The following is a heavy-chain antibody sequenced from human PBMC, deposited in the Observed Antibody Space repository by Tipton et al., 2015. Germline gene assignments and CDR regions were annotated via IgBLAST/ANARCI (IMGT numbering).Heavy chain of an antibody. J-gene: IGHJ4*02. CDR3: ACQDYDSLTRDYQTVDY. Sequence: TLSLTCAISGYSISSGYYWGWIRQPPGKGLEWIGSTYHSGDSYYNPSLKSRVTISVDTSKNQFSLKLTSVTAADTAVYYCACQDYDSLTRDYQTVDYWGQGTLVTVSS. D-gene: IGHD3-9*01. CDR1: GYSISSGYY. V-gene: IGHV4-38-2*01. CDR2: TYHSGDS.